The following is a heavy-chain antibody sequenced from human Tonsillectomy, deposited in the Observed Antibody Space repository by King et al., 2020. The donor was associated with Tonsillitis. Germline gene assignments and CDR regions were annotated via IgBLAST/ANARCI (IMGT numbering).Heavy chain of an antibody. CDR2: IYHSGST. CDR3: ARYRGAYGDYFDY. J-gene: IGHJ4*02. D-gene: IGHD4-17*01. Sequence: LQLQESGSGLVKPSQTLSLTCAVSGGSISSGGYSWSWIRQPPGKGLEWIGYIYHSGSTYYNPSLKSRVTISVDRSKNQFSLKLSSVTAADTAVYYCARYRGAYGDYFDYWGQGTLVTVSS. V-gene: IGHV4-30-2*01. CDR1: GGSISSGGYS.